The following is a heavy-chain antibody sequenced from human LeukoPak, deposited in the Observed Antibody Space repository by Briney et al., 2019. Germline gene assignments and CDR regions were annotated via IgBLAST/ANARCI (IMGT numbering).Heavy chain of an antibody. CDR2: IRSKAYGGTT. CDR1: GFTFGDYA. V-gene: IGHV3-49*04. Sequence: PGGSLRLSCTASGFTFGDYAMSWVRQAPGKGLEWVSFIRSKAYGGTTEYAASVKGRFTISRDDSKSIAYLQMNSLKTEDTAVYYCTRDYYDSTYYFYYMDVWGKGTTVTVSS. CDR3: TRDYYDSTYYFYYMDV. J-gene: IGHJ6*03. D-gene: IGHD3-22*01.